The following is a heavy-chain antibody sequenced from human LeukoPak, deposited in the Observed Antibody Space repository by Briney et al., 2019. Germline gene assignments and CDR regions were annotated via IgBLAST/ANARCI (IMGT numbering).Heavy chain of an antibody. J-gene: IGHJ5*02. CDR1: GFTFSSYS. D-gene: IGHD6-19*01. CDR3: ARDEGSSGWYGQNWFDP. V-gene: IGHV3-21*01. Sequence: GGSLRLSCAASGFTFSSYSMTWVRQAPGKGLEWVSSISSSSSYIYYADSVKGRFTISRDNAKNSLYLQMNSLRAEDTAVYYCARDEGSSGWYGQNWFDPWGQGTLVTVSS. CDR2: ISSSSSYI.